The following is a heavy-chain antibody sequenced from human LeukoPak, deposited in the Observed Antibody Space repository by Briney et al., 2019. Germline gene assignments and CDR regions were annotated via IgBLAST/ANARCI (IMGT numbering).Heavy chain of an antibody. D-gene: IGHD4-17*01. J-gene: IGHJ6*04. Sequence: SETLSLTCTVSGGSISSYYWSWVRQPPGKGLEWLVYIYYSGSTNYNPSLKSRVTISVDTSKNQFSLKLSSVTAADTAVYYCASGRTVNYYYGMDVWGKGTTVTVSS. V-gene: IGHV4-59*01. CDR2: IYYSGST. CDR3: ASGRTVNYYYGMDV. CDR1: GGSISSYY.